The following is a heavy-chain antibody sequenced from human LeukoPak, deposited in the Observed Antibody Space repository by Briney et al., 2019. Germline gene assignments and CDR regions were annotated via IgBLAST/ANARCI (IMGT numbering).Heavy chain of an antibody. CDR1: GGSFSGYY. J-gene: IGHJ5*02. D-gene: IGHD6-13*01. V-gene: IGHV4-34*01. CDR3: ARGIGVAAAPNWFDP. Sequence: SETLSLTCAVYGGSFSGYYWSWIRQPPGKGLEWIGEINHSGSTNYNPSLKCRVTISVDTSKNQFSLKLSSVTAADTAVYYCARGIGVAAAPNWFDPWGQGTLVTVSS. CDR2: INHSGST.